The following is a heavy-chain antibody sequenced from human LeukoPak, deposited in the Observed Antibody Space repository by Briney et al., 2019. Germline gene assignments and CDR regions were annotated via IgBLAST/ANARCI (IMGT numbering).Heavy chain of an antibody. Sequence: GGSLSLSCAASGFPFSSYWMSWVRQAPGKGLEWVANIKQDGSEKYYVDSVKGRFTISRDNAKNSLYLQMNSLRAEDTAVYYCARTNWNDAYYDYWGQGTLVTVSS. CDR1: GFPFSSYW. D-gene: IGHD1-1*01. CDR2: IKQDGSEK. CDR3: ARTNWNDAYYDY. V-gene: IGHV3-7*01. J-gene: IGHJ4*02.